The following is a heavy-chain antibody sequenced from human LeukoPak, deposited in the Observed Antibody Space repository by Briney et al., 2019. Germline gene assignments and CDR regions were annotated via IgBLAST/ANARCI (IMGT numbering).Heavy chain of an antibody. V-gene: IGHV4-34*01. CDR3: ARMSSGSYDY. Sequence: SETLSLTCAVSGGTFRGFFWSWIRQPPGKGPAWIGEIDHSGSTNYDPSLESRVTLSVDTSKNQVSLTLNSVTAADTAVYYCARMSSGSYDYWGQGTLVTVSS. CDR2: IDHSGST. D-gene: IGHD3-3*01. J-gene: IGHJ4*02. CDR1: GGTFRGFF.